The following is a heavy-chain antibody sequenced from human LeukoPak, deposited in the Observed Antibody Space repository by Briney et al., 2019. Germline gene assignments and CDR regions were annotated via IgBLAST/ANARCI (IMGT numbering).Heavy chain of an antibody. J-gene: IGHJ4*02. CDR3: AKDRMVYYYDSSGYCFDY. CDR2: IRYDGSNK. CDR1: GFTFSSYG. Sequence: PGRSQRLSCAASGFTFSSYGMHWVRQAPGKGLEWVAFIRYDGSNKYYADSVKGRFTISRDNSKNTLYLQMNSLRAEDTAVYYCAKDRMVYYYDSSGYCFDYWGQGTLVTVSS. D-gene: IGHD3-22*01. V-gene: IGHV3-30*02.